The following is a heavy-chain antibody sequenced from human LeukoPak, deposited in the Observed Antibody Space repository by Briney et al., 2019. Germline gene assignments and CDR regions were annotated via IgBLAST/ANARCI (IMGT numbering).Heavy chain of an antibody. D-gene: IGHD1-26*01. V-gene: IGHV3-74*01. CDR2: INEDGSTT. CDR3: VRDLGGRSGH. Sequence: GGSLRLSCAASGFTFSSNWMHWVRQAPGKGLVWFSRINEDGSTTNYADSVKGRSTIFRDNAKNTLYLQMNSLRAEDTAVYYCVRDLGGRSGHWGQGTLVTVSS. CDR1: GFTFSSNW. J-gene: IGHJ4*02.